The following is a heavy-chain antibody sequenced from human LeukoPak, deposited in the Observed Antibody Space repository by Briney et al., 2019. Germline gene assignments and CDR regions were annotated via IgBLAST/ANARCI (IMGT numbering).Heavy chain of an antibody. CDR3: ARDMRRGSGSLAFDI. D-gene: IGHD3-10*01. CDR2: ISYDGSNK. J-gene: IGHJ3*02. V-gene: IGHV3-30-3*01. CDR1: GFTFSSYA. Sequence: PGGSLRLSCAASGFTFSSYAMHWVRQAPGKGLEWVAVISYDGSNKYYADSVKGRFTVSRDNSKNTLYLQMNSLRAEDTAVYYCARDMRRGSGSLAFDIWGQGTMVTVSS.